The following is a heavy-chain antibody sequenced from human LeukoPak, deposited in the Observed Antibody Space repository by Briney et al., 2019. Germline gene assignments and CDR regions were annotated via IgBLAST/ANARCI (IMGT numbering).Heavy chain of an antibody. CDR1: GFTFSSYA. Sequence: GGSLRLSCAASGFTFSSYAMSWVRQAPGKGLEWVSAISGSGGSTYYADSVKGRFTISRDNSKNTLYLQMNSLRAEDTAVYCCAKDSPPGIAVAGLFDYWGQGTLVTVSS. CDR2: ISGSGGST. CDR3: AKDSPPGIAVAGLFDY. D-gene: IGHD6-19*01. V-gene: IGHV3-23*01. J-gene: IGHJ4*02.